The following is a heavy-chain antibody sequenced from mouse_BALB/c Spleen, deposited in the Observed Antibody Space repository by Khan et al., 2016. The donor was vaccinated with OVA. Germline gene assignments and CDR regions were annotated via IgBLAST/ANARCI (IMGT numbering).Heavy chain of an antibody. Sequence: EVQLVESGGDLVKPGGSLKLSCAASGFTFSSYSMSWVRQTPDKRLEWVASISSGGDYTYYPDIVKGRFTISRDNAKNTLYLQMSSLKSEDTAMYYCASHLTESFAYGGQGTLVTVSA. CDR2: ISSGGDYT. CDR1: GFTFSSYS. D-gene: IGHD4-1*01. J-gene: IGHJ3*01. CDR3: ASHLTESFAY. V-gene: IGHV5-6*01.